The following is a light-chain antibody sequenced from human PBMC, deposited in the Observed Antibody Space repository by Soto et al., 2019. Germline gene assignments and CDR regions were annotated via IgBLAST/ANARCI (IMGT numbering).Light chain of an antibody. CDR3: QQRSKWPWT. Sequence: DIVLTQSPGTLSLSPRQRATLSCRASQRLSASDIAWYQQKPGQAPRLLIYDASNRATGIPARFSGSGSGTDFTLTISSLEPEDFAVYYCQQRSKWPWTFGQGTKVDIK. V-gene: IGKV3-11*01. CDR1: QRLSASD. CDR2: DAS. J-gene: IGKJ1*01.